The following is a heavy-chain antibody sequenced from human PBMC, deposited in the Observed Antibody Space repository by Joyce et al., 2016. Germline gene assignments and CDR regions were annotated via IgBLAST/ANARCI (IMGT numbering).Heavy chain of an antibody. CDR2: INTKTGES. Sequence: QVQLVQSGSELKKPGASVKVSCKASGYTFTDYAMNWVRQAPGQGLEWMGWINTKTGESTYAQGITGRFVLSFDTSVSTAYVQISSLQAEDTAVYYCARPLDSGAWYRGTDYWGQGTLVTVS. D-gene: IGHD6-19*01. V-gene: IGHV7-4-1*02. CDR3: ARPLDSGAWYRGTDY. J-gene: IGHJ4*02. CDR1: GYTFTDYA.